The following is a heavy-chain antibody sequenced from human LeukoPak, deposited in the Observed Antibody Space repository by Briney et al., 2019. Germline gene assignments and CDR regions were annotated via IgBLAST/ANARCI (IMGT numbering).Heavy chain of an antibody. J-gene: IGHJ4*02. CDR3: ARDLSITIFGVVIASYYFDY. Sequence: GGSLRLSCAASGFTFSSYWMSWVRQAPGKGLEWVANIKQDGSEKYYVDSVKGRFTISRDNAKNSLYLQMNSLRAEDTAVYYCARDLSITIFGVVIASYYFDYWGQGTLVTVSS. V-gene: IGHV3-7*01. CDR2: IKQDGSEK. D-gene: IGHD3-3*01. CDR1: GFTFSSYW.